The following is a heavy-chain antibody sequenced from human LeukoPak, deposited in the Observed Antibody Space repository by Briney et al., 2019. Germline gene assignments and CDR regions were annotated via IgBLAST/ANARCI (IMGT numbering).Heavy chain of an antibody. CDR2: ISYDGSNQ. J-gene: IGHJ4*02. CDR3: ASEDVVPAASGTVDY. CDR1: GFTFSSYA. V-gene: IGHV3-30*04. Sequence: PGGSLRLSCAASGFTFSSYAMHWVRQAPGKGLEWVAVISYDGSNQYYADSVKGRFTISRDNSKNTLYLQMNSLRAEDTAVYYCASEDVVPAASGTVDYWGQGTLVTVSS. D-gene: IGHD2-2*01.